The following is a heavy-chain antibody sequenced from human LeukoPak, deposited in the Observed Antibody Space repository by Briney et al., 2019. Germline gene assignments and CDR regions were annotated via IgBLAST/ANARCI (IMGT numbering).Heavy chain of an antibody. CDR1: GFTFSSYG. CDR3: ARDPEDYYYYMDV. J-gene: IGHJ6*03. CDR2: ISYDGSQK. Sequence: PGGSLRLSCAASGFTFSSYGMHWVRQAPGKGLEWVAVISYDGSQKYYADSVKGRFSISRDNSKNTLFLQMNNLRGEDTALYYCARDPEDYYYYMDVWGNGTPVTVSS. V-gene: IGHV3-30*03.